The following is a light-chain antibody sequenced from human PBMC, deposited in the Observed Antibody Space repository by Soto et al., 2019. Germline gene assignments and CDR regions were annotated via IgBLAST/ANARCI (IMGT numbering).Light chain of an antibody. CDR1: QSLLFSNGYNY. CDR2: LGS. CDR3: MQSLQTPWT. J-gene: IGKJ1*01. Sequence: DLEMTQSPLALPVTPEAPASIPCRSSQSLLFSNGYNYLDWYLQKPGQSPQLLIYLGSDRASGVPDRFSGSGSGTDFTLKISRVEAEDVGVYYCMQSLQTPWTFGQGTKVDIK. V-gene: IGKV2-28*01.